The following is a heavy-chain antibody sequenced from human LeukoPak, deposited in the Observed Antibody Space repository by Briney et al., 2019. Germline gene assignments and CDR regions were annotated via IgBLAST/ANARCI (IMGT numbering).Heavy chain of an antibody. CDR1: GHTLSKLS. V-gene: IGHV1-24*01. CDR2: FDPEDGET. J-gene: IGHJ4*02. D-gene: IGHD7-27*01. Sequence: ASGKVSCKVSGHTLSKLSMQWVGQAPGKGGEGRGGFDPEDGETMYAQRFQARLTMTAHTSTDTAYMELSSLRSEDTAVYYCTTDINWDRTRSFANDYWGQGTLVTVSS. CDR3: TTDINWDRTRSFANDY.